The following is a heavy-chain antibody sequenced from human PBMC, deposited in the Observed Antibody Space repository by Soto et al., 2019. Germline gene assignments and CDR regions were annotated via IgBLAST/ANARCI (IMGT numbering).Heavy chain of an antibody. CDR3: ASGGTLRFLEWLYVY. D-gene: IGHD3-3*01. V-gene: IGHV4-31*03. J-gene: IGHJ4*02. Sequence: SETLSLTCTVSGGSIGSGGYYWSWIRQHPGKGLEWIEYIYYSGSTYYNPSLKSRVTISVDTSKNQFSLKLSSVTAADTAVYYCASGGTLRFLEWLYVYWGQGTLVTVSS. CDR1: GGSIGSGGYY. CDR2: IYYSGST.